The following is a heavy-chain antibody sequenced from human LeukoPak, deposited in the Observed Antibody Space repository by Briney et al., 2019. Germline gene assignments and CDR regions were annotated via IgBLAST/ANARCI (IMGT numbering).Heavy chain of an antibody. CDR1: GGSISSSSHY. CDR3: ARGDAFIRPDHHQLLGNWFDP. CDR2: INHSGST. D-gene: IGHD2-21*02. J-gene: IGHJ5*02. V-gene: IGHV4-39*07. Sequence: PSETLSLTCTVSGGSISSSSHYWGWIRQPPGKGLEWIGEINHSGSTNYNPSLKSRVTISVDTSKNQFSRKLSSVTAADTAVYYCARGDAFIRPDHHQLLGNWFDPWGQGTLVTVSS.